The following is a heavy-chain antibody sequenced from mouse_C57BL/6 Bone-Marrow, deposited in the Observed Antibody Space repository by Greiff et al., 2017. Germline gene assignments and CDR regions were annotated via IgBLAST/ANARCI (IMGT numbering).Heavy chain of an antibody. V-gene: IGHV1-26*01. CDR3: ARERIYGYDEGFDY. J-gene: IGHJ2*01. CDR2: INPNNGGT. CDR1: GYTFTDYY. Sequence: EVQLQQSGPELVKPGASVKISCKASGYTFTDYYMNWVKQSHGKSLEWIGDINPNNGGTSYNQKFKGKAPLTVDKSSSTAYMELRSLTSEDSAVYYCARERIYGYDEGFDYWGQGTTLTVSS. D-gene: IGHD2-2*01.